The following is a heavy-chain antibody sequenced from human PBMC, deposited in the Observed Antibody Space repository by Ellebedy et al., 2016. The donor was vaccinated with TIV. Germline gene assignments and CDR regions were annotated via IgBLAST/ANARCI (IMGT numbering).Heavy chain of an antibody. CDR1: GFTFRNYA. Sequence: PGGSLRLTCVASGFTFRNYARSWVRQPSGKGLEGVSGISSGGDRTFYADSVKGRFTISRDSSTNTLYLERNSLRAEDTALYFCARVSRGNEFFDHWGQGTPVTVSS. CDR2: ISSGGDRT. CDR3: ARVSRGNEFFDH. V-gene: IGHV3-23*01. J-gene: IGHJ5*02. D-gene: IGHD5-12*01.